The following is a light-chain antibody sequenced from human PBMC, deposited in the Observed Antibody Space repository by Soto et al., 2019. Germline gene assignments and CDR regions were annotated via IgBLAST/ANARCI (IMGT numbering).Light chain of an antibody. CDR2: EVS. CDR1: SSDVGYYNY. V-gene: IGLV2-14*01. CDR3: SSYTASSTYV. Sequence: QSVLTQPASLSGSPGQSITISCTGTSSDVGYYNYVSWFQEHPGKAPKLMIYEVSNRPSGVANRFSGSKSGNTASLTISGLQAEDEADYYCSSYTASSTYVFGTGTKVTVL. J-gene: IGLJ1*01.